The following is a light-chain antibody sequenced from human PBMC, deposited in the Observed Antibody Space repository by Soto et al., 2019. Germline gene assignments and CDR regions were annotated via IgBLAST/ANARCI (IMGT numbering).Light chain of an antibody. CDR1: QSVSSD. CDR2: DAS. V-gene: IGKV3-11*01. CDR3: QQRSIWPPLT. Sequence: EIVLTQSPATLSLSPGERATFSCRASQSVSSDLVWYQQKPGQAPRLLIYDASNRATGIPARFSGSGSGTDFTLTIRSLEPEDFAVYYCQQRSIWPPLTFGGGTKVEIK. J-gene: IGKJ4*01.